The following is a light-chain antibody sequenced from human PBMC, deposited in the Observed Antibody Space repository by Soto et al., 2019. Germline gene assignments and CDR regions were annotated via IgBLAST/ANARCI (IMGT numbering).Light chain of an antibody. CDR3: SSYTAAITVM. CDR2: EVS. CDR1: SSDIGGYNY. V-gene: IGLV2-14*01. J-gene: IGLJ3*02. Sequence: QAALTQPASVSGSPGQSITISCSGTSSDIGGYNYVSWYQHHPGKAPKLLIYEVSNRPSGVSNRFSGSKSGNTASLTISGLQADDEADYYCSSYTAAITVMFGGGTKLTVL.